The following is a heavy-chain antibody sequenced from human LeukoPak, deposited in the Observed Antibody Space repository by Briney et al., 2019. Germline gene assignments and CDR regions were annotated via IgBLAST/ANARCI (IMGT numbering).Heavy chain of an antibody. CDR2: ISYDGGNK. CDR3: AKVMPLYQLQWGLYDY. V-gene: IGHV3-30*18. Sequence: GGSLRLSCAASGFTFSSYGMHWVRQAPGKGLEWVAVISYDGGNKYYADSVKGRFTISRDNSKNTLYLQMNSLRAEDTAVYYCAKVMPLYQLQWGLYDYWGQGTLVTVSS. CDR1: GFTFSSYG. J-gene: IGHJ4*02. D-gene: IGHD2-2*01.